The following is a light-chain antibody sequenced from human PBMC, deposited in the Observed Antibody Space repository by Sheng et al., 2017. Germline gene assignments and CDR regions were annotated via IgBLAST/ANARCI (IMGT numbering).Light chain of an antibody. V-gene: IGKV3-11*01. CDR3: QQRSSWPRT. J-gene: IGKJ1*01. CDR1: QSVSSY. CDR2: DAS. Sequence: EIVVTQSPATLSLSPGERATLSCRASQSVSSYLAWYQQKPGQAPRLLIHDASNRATGIPARFSGSGSGTDFTLTISSLEPEDFAVYYCQQRSSWPRTFGQGTKVEIK.